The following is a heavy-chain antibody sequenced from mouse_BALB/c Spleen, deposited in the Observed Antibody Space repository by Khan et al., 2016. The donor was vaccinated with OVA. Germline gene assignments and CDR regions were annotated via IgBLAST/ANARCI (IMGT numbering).Heavy chain of an antibody. J-gene: IGHJ4*01. CDR1: GFAFSSYD. Sequence: EVELVESGGGLVKPGGSLKLSCAASGFAFSSYDMSWVRQTPEKRLEWVATISSGGSYTYYPDRVKGRFTISRYNARNSLSLQRSSLGSEDTALYYCARHPLYAMDYWGQGTSVTVSS. CDR3: ARHPLYAMDY. V-gene: IGHV5-9*02. CDR2: ISSGGSYT.